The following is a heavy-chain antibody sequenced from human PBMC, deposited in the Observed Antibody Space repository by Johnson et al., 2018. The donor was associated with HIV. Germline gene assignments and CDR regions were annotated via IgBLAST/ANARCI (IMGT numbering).Heavy chain of an antibody. V-gene: IGHV3-13*01. CDR3: ARDHCTGGVCYGLQAFDI. J-gene: IGHJ3*02. CDR2: IGIAGDT. Sequence: VQLVESGGGLVQPGGSLRLSCAASGFTFSMYDIHWVRQTTGKGLEWVSGIGIAGDTYYIDSVKGRFTISRDNSDNTMYLQMNSLRAEDTALYYCARDHCTGGVCYGLQAFDIWGQGTMVT. D-gene: IGHD2-8*02. CDR1: GFTFSMYD.